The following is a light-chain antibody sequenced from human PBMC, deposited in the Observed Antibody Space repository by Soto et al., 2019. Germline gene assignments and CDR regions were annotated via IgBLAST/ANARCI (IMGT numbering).Light chain of an antibody. J-gene: IGLJ1*01. Sequence: QSALTQPASVSGSPGQSITISCTGTSSDFGANNYVSWYRHHPGEAPKLMIFDVSYRPSGVSNRFSGSKSGSTASLTISGLQADDESYYYCSSYTTSGTRYVFGTGTKVTVL. V-gene: IGLV2-14*03. CDR1: SSDFGANNY. CDR2: DVS. CDR3: SSYTTSGTRYV.